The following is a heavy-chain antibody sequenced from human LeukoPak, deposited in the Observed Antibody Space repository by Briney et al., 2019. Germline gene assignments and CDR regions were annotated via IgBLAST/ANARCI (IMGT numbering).Heavy chain of an antibody. CDR2: ISYGNT. V-gene: IGHV4-59*01. CDR3: ARDKAHSYGRYFDP. J-gene: IGHJ5*02. CDR1: GGSISTYY. Sequence: PSETLSLTCSVSGGSISTYYWNWIRQTPGKGREWIGHISYGNTDYNPSLKSRVTTSVDTSKNQFSLKLTSVTAADTAVYYCARDKAHSYGRYFDPWGQGALVTVSS. D-gene: IGHD5-18*01.